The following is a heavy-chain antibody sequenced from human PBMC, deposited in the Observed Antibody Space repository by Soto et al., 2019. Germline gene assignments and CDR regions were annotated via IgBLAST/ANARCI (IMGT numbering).Heavy chain of an antibody. CDR1: GFSLTTSGVG. J-gene: IGHJ5*02. CDR3: GHRLYTTSRERWVDP. D-gene: IGHD3-16*01. V-gene: IGHV2-5*02. CDR2: IYWDDDT. Sequence: QIILKESGPTLVKPTQTLTLTCTFSGFSLTTSGVGVGWIRQPPGKALEWLALIYWDDDTRYSPSLKSRLTITTDTSNNQVVLTMTNMDPLDTATYFYGHRLYTTSRERWVDPWGQGTLVTVSS.